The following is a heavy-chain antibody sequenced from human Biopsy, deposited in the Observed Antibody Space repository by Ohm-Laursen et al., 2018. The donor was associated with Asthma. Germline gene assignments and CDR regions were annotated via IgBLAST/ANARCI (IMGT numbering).Heavy chain of an antibody. V-gene: IGHV4-31*02. D-gene: IGHD3-9*01. J-gene: IGHJ6*02. Sequence: PSETLSLTWSVSGDSIIIGGHYWSWIRQHPGKGLEWIGHIYFSGSAKYNPSLKSRVSISVDTSKNQFSLKLSSVTAADTAVYYCARARAFRHDMTGPKTCLAVWGPGTTVIVSS. CDR1: GDSIIIGGHY. CDR3: ARARAFRHDMTGPKTCLAV. CDR2: IYFSGSA.